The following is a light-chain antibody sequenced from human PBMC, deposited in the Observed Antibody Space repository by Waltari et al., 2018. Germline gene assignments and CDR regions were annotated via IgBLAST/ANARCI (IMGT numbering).Light chain of an antibody. CDR3: LQYYSAPRT. J-gene: IGKJ4*01. V-gene: IGKV4-1*01. CDR2: WAS. Sequence: DIVMTQSPDSLAVSLGERVTINCKSSQSVLYSSNSQNYLAWYQQKPGQPPKLLIYWASARESGVPDRFSGSESGTDFTLTISSLQAEDVAVYYCLQYYSAPRTFGGGTKVEIK. CDR1: QSVLYSSNSQNY.